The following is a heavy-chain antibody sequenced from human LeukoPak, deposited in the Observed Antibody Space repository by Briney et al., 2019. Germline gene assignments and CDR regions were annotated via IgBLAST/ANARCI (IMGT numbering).Heavy chain of an antibody. V-gene: IGHV3-74*01. CDR2: ISGDGTAR. Sequence: GGSLRLSCAASGFTSSSYWMHWVRQVPGKGLVWVSRISGDGTARNYADSVRGRFTISRDNAKNTLYLQMSGLRVEDTAVYHCASDSPYYGMDVWGQGTTVTVSS. CDR1: GFTSSSYW. J-gene: IGHJ6*02. CDR3: ASDSPYYGMDV.